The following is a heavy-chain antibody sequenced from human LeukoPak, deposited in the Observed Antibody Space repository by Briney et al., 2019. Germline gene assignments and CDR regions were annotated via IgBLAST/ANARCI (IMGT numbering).Heavy chain of an antibody. D-gene: IGHD4-17*01. J-gene: IGHJ6*03. CDR1: GFTFSSYG. CDR3: ARDGPHYGDYYYYYYMDV. CDR2: ISSNGGST. Sequence: GGSLRLSCAASGFTFSSYGMHWVRQAPGKGLEYVSAISSNGGSTYYANSVKGRFTISRDNSKNTLYLQMGSLRAEDMAVYYCARDGPHYGDYYYYYYMDVWGKGTTVTVSS. V-gene: IGHV3-64*01.